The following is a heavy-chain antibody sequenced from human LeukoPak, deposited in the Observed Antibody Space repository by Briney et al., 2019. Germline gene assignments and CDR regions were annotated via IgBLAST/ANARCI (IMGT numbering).Heavy chain of an antibody. D-gene: IGHD3-3*01. CDR3: AAGGGWDPSFGVVTHIDA. V-gene: IGHV3-74*01. Sequence: GSLRLSCVTSGFTSSGYWMHWVRQGPEKGLELVSRIDNDGHGIIYADSVKGRFTTSRDNVKNTLYLQMNSLRVGDTAVYYCAAGGGWDPSFGVVTHIDAWGKGTTVVVS. CDR2: IDNDGHGI. CDR1: GFTSSGYW. J-gene: IGHJ6*03.